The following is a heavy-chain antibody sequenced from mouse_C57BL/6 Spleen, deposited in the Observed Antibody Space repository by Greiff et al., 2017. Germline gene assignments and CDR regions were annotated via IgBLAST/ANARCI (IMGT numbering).Heavy chain of an antibody. CDR2: ISYDGSN. D-gene: IGHD2-12*01. Sequence: ESGPGLVKPSQSLSLSCSVTGYSITSGYYWHWIRQFPGNNLAWMGYISYDGSNNYNPSLKNRISITRYPSQNQFFLKWNSVTTEDTATYYCARYSAMDYWGQGTSVTVSS. CDR3: ARYSAMDY. V-gene: IGHV3-6*01. J-gene: IGHJ4*01. CDR1: GYSITSGYY.